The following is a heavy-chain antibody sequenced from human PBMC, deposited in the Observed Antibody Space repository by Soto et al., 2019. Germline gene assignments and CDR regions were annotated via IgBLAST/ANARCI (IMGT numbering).Heavy chain of an antibody. V-gene: IGHV3-23*01. Sequence: GGSLRLSCAASGFTFSSYAMSWVRQAPGKGLEWVSGISGSGDSTYYADSVKGRFTISRDNSKNTLYLQMNSLRAEDTAVYYSAKGVPGIAVAGTGYFQHWGQGTLVTVS. D-gene: IGHD6-19*01. CDR3: AKGVPGIAVAGTGYFQH. CDR1: GFTFSSYA. CDR2: ISGSGDST. J-gene: IGHJ1*01.